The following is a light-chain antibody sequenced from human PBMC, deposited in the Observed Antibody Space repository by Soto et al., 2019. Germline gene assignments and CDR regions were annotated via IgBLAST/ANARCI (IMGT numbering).Light chain of an antibody. CDR3: QKRSNWPIT. CDR1: QTISSTY. CDR2: AAS. V-gene: IGKV3D-20*02. Sequence: LTQSPGTLSFSPGHCVCLSGRASQTISSTYLAWYKQKPGHAPRIFIYAASTRATGIRDRFSGSGSGIDFTLTIRSLEHEEFAVYHRQKRSNWPITFGQGTRLEIK. J-gene: IGKJ5*01.